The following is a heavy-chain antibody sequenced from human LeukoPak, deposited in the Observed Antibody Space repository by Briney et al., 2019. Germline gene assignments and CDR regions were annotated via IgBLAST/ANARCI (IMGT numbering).Heavy chain of an antibody. Sequence: SETLSLTCTVSDGSISSYYWSWIRQPPGKGLEWIGYIYYSGSTNYNPSLKSRVTISVDTSKNQFSLKLSSVTAADTAVYYCARVEYSSSSLFDYWGQGTLVTVSS. D-gene: IGHD6-6*01. CDR3: ARVEYSSSSLFDY. CDR2: IYYSGST. J-gene: IGHJ4*02. V-gene: IGHV4-59*01. CDR1: DGSISSYY.